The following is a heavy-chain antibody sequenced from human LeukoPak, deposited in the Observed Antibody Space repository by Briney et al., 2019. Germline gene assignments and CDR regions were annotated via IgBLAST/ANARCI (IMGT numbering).Heavy chain of an antibody. Sequence: SETLSLTCAVYGGSFSGYYWSWIRQPPGKGLEWIGEINHSGSTNYNPSLKSRVTISVDTSKNQFSLKLSSVTAADTAVYYCARGHDPNSSGLKDFDYWGPGTLVTVSS. D-gene: IGHD3-22*01. J-gene: IGHJ4*02. CDR1: GGSFSGYY. CDR2: INHSGST. V-gene: IGHV4-34*01. CDR3: ARGHDPNSSGLKDFDY.